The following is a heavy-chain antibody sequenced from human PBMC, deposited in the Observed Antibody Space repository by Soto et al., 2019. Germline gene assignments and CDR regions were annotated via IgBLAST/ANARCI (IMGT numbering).Heavy chain of an antibody. CDR2: IIPIFGTA. D-gene: IGHD6-13*01. CDR1: GGTFSSYA. V-gene: IGHV1-69*13. J-gene: IGHJ4*02. CDR3: ASLRYPGIAAAGPEFDY. Sequence: ASVKVSCKASGGTFSSYAMSWVRQAPGQGLEWMGGIIPIFGTANYAQKFQGRVTITADESTSTAYMELSSLRSEDTAVYYCASLRYPGIAAAGPEFDYWGQGTLVTVSS.